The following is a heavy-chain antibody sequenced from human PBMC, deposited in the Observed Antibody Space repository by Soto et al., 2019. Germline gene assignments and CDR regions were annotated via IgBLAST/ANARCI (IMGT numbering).Heavy chain of an antibody. Sequence: GGALRLSCAASGFTFSSYSMNWVRQAPGKGLEWVSYISSSSSTIYYADSVKGRFTISRDNAKNSLYLQMNSLRAEDTAVYYCARHPERIAQIGWFDPWGQGTLVTVSS. J-gene: IGHJ5*02. CDR2: ISSSSSTI. D-gene: IGHD6-13*01. V-gene: IGHV3-48*01. CDR3: ARHPERIAQIGWFDP. CDR1: GFTFSSYS.